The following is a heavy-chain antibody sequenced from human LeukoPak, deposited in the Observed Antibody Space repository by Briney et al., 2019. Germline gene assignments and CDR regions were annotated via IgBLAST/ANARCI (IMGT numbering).Heavy chain of an antibody. J-gene: IGHJ4*02. Sequence: SVKVSCKASGGTFSSYAISWVRQAPGQGLEWMGGIIPIFGTANYAQKFQGRVTITADESTSTAYMELSSLRSEDTAVYYCAREAVIAVSPVDYWGQGTLVTVSS. V-gene: IGHV1-69*13. CDR1: GGTFSSYA. D-gene: IGHD6-19*01. CDR3: AREAVIAVSPVDY. CDR2: IIPIFGTA.